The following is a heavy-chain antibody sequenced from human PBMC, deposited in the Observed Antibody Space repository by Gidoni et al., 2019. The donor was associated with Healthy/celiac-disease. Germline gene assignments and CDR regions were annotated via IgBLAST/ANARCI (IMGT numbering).Heavy chain of an antibody. CDR3: AREGITTNYGMDV. Sequence: QVQLQESAPGLVKPSQTLPLTCTVSGGTISSGGYYWTWIRQHPGNGREWIGYIYYSGSTYYNPSLKSRVTISVDTSKNQFSLKLSSVTAADTAVYYCAREGITTNYGMDVWGQGTTVTVSS. CDR2: IYYSGST. J-gene: IGHJ6*02. CDR1: GGTISSGGYY. V-gene: IGHV4-31*03.